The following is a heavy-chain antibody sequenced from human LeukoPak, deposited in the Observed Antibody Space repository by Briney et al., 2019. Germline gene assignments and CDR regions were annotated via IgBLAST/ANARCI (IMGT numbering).Heavy chain of an antibody. CDR1: GFTFDDYG. CDR3: ARVDQQLSFSDYFDN. V-gene: IGHV3-20*04. CDR2: INWNGGGT. J-gene: IGHJ4*02. D-gene: IGHD6-13*01. Sequence: PGGSLRLSCAASGFTFDDYGMSWVRQAPGEGLEWVSGINWNGGGTGYADSVEGRFTISRDNAKNSLYLQMNSLRAEDTALYYCARVDQQLSFSDYFDNWGQGTLVTVSP.